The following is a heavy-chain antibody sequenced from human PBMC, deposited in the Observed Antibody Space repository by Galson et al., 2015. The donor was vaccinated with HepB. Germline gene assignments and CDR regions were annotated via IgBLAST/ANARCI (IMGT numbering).Heavy chain of an antibody. J-gene: IGHJ3*02. CDR1: GGSISSYY. D-gene: IGHD6-19*01. CDR3: ATSSGWLPDDAFDI. V-gene: IGHV4-4*07. Sequence: SETLSLTCTVSGGSISSYYWSWIRQPAGKGLEWIGRIYTSGSTNYNPSLKSRVTMSVDTSKNQFSLKLSSVTAADTAVYYCATSSGWLPDDAFDIWGQGTMVTVSS. CDR2: IYTSGST.